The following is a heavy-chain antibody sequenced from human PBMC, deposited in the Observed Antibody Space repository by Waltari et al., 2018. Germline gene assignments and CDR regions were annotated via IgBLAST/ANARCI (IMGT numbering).Heavy chain of an antibody. J-gene: IGHJ6*02. CDR2: IYYSGST. V-gene: IGHV4-59*01. Sequence: QVQLQESGPGLVKPSETLSLTCPVSGGSISRYYWSWIRPPPGRGLEWIGYIYYSGSTNYNPSLKSRVTISVDTSKNQFSLKLSSVTAADTAVYYCARDRITIFGVVSGPEYYYYYYGMDVWGQGTTVTVSS. CDR1: GGSISRYY. D-gene: IGHD3-3*01. CDR3: ARDRITIFGVVSGPEYYYYYYGMDV.